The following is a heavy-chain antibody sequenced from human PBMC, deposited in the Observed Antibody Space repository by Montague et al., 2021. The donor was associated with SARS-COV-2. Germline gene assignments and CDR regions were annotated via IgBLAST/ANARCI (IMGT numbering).Heavy chain of an antibody. CDR1: GFTFSSYG. Sequence: SLRLSCAASGFTFSSYGMHWVRQAPGKGLEWVAVIWYDGSNKYYADSVKGRFTISRDNSKNTLYLQMNSLRAEDTAVYYCAREGSGYSSGWYGYYYYGMNVWGQGTTVTVSS. D-gene: IGHD6-19*01. V-gene: IGHV3-33*01. CDR3: AREGSGYSSGWYGYYYYGMNV. J-gene: IGHJ6*02. CDR2: IWYDGSNK.